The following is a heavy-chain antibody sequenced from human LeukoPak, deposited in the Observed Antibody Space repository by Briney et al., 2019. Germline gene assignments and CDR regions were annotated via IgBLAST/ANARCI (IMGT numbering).Heavy chain of an antibody. CDR1: GGSISSYY. CDR3: ARDLTTSGFWSGYYTGGFDY. Sequence: SETLSLTCTVSGGSISSYYWSWIRQPPGKGLEWIGYIYTSGSTNYNPSLKSRVTISVDTSRNQFSLKLSSVTAADTAVYYCARDLTTSGFWSGYYTGGFDYWGQGTLVTVSS. J-gene: IGHJ4*02. CDR2: IYTSGST. D-gene: IGHD3-3*01. V-gene: IGHV4-4*09.